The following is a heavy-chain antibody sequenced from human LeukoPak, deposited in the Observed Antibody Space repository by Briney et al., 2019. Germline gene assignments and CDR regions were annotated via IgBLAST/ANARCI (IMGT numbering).Heavy chain of an antibody. V-gene: IGHV4-30-2*01. CDR1: GGSISSGGYS. D-gene: IGHD1-26*01. Sequence: SQTLSLTCAVSGGSISSGGYSWSWIRQPPGKGLEWIGYIYHSGSTYYNPSLKSRVTISVDRSKNQFSLKLSSVTAADTAVYYCARGSSGSYDYWGQGTLVTVSS. CDR2: IYHSGST. J-gene: IGHJ4*02. CDR3: ARGSSGSYDY.